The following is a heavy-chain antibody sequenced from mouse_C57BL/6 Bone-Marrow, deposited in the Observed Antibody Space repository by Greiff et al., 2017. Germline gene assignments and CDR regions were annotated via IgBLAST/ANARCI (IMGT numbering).Heavy chain of an antibody. J-gene: IGHJ2*01. Sequence: LVESGAELARPGASVKLSCKASGYTLTSYGISWVKQRTGQGLEWIGEIYPRSGNTYYNEKLKGKATLNADKYSSTAYMEIRSLTAEDSAVYFCTRSMGGYFDYWGQGTTLTVSS. V-gene: IGHV1-81*01. CDR1: GYTLTSYG. CDR2: IYPRSGNT. CDR3: TRSMGGYFDY.